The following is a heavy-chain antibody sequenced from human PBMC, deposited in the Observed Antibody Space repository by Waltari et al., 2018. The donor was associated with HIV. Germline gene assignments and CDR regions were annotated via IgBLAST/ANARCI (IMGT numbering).Heavy chain of an antibody. J-gene: IGHJ4*02. CDR1: GFTFSTYS. D-gene: IGHD3-16*01. Sequence: EVHLVESGGGPVQPGGSLRLSCAASGFTFSTYSMNWVRQAPGKGLGWISYISSTSTTIFYADPVKGRFTISRDNAKNSLDLQMNNLRAEDTAVYYCARDITLTPGPDYWGQGTLVTVSS. CDR2: ISSTSTTI. CDR3: ARDITLTPGPDY. V-gene: IGHV3-48*01.